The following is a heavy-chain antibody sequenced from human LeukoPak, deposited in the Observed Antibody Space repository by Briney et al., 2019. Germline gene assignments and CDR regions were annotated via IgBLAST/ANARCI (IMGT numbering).Heavy chain of an antibody. CDR3: ARAQYFDWVSSLDY. Sequence: ASVKVSCKASGYTFTSYYIHWVRQAPGQGLEWMGIIDPSGGSTNYAQKFQGRVTVTRDTSTSTVNMGLRSLTSEDTAVYYCARAQYFDWVSSLDYWGQGTLVTVSS. CDR2: IDPSGGST. D-gene: IGHD3-9*01. V-gene: IGHV1-46*01. CDR1: GYTFTSYY. J-gene: IGHJ4*02.